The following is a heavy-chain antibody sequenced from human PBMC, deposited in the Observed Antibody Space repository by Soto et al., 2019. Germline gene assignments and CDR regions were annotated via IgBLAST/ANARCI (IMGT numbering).Heavy chain of an antibody. J-gene: IGHJ4*02. Sequence: GESLKISCKGSGYNFASHWIGWVRQMPGKGLEWMGIIFPGDSYTTYSPSFQGQVTVSADQSSSTVHLQWLGLKASDSAMYYCATLAGTGSYRDLYFDNWGQGTPVTVSS. CDR1: GYNFASHW. V-gene: IGHV5-51*01. CDR3: ATLAGTGSYRDLYFDN. D-gene: IGHD1-26*01. CDR2: IFPGDSYT.